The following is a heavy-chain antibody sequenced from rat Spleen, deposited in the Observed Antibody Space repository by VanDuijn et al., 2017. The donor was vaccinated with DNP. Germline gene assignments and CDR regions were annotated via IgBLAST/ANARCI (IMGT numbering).Heavy chain of an antibody. CDR1: GFTFSDYY. Sequence: EVQLVESGGGLVQPGRSLKLSCAASGFTFSDYYMAWVRQAPKKGLEWVATISTSGSSTYYRDSVKGRFTISRDNAKSTLYLQMDSLRSEDTATYYCATHSNYGDYWGQGVMVTVSS. CDR3: ATHSNYGDY. V-gene: IGHV5-7*01. D-gene: IGHD1-10*01. CDR2: ISTSGSST. J-gene: IGHJ2*01.